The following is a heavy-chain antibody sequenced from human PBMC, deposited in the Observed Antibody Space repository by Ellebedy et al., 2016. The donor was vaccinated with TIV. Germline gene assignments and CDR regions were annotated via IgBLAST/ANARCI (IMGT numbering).Heavy chain of an antibody. CDR3: AKGLSAYTYGYGYRSTFLIDNWFDP. CDR1: GFTFSSYS. J-gene: IGHJ5*02. V-gene: IGHV3-30-3*01. Sequence: GGSLRLSCAASGFTFSSYSMHWVRQAPGKGLEWVAVISYDGSNKYYADSVKGRFTISRDNSKNTLYLQMNSLRAEDTAVYYCAKGLSAYTYGYGYRSTFLIDNWFDPWGQGTLVIVSS. CDR2: ISYDGSNK. D-gene: IGHD5-18*01.